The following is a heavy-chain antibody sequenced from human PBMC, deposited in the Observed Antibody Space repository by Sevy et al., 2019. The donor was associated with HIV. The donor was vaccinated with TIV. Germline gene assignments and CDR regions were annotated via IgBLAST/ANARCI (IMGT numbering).Heavy chain of an antibody. V-gene: IGHV3-49*03. CDR3: SREGSEGSVAQPDAFDI. Sequence: GGSLRLSCTASGFTFDEYAMSWFRQAPGKGLEWVGFIRSKTYGGTTEYAASVKGRFTISRDDSKSIAYLQMNSLKTEDTAMYYCSREGSEGSVAQPDAFDIWGQGTMVTVSS. CDR1: GFTFDEYA. CDR2: IRSKTYGGTT. D-gene: IGHD6-19*01. J-gene: IGHJ3*02.